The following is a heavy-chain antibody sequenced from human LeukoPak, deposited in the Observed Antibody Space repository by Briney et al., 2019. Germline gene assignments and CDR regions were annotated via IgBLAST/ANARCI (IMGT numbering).Heavy chain of an antibody. Sequence: ASVKVSCKASGYTFTGYYMHWVRQAPRQGLEWMGWINPNSGGTNYAQKFQGRVTMTRDTSISTAYMELSRLRSDDTAVYYCAISCSGGSCYSEGNYYMDVWGKGTTVTVSS. D-gene: IGHD2-15*01. CDR1: GYTFTGYY. V-gene: IGHV1-2*02. CDR2: INPNSGGT. CDR3: AISCSGGSCYSEGNYYMDV. J-gene: IGHJ6*03.